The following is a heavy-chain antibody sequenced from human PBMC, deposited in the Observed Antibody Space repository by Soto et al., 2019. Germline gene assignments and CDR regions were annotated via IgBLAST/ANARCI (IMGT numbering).Heavy chain of an antibody. CDR2: IYYSGST. J-gene: IGHJ6*03. D-gene: IGHD4-17*01. Sequence: SETLCLTCSVAGGSLSSYGWSWIRHPPGKGLEWIGYIYYSGSTNYNPSLKSRVTISVDTSKNQFSLKLSSVTAADTAVYYCARHGGDYFLAYYYYYLDVWGKGTTVTVSS. CDR1: GGSLSSYG. V-gene: IGHV4-59*08. CDR3: ARHGGDYFLAYYYYYLDV.